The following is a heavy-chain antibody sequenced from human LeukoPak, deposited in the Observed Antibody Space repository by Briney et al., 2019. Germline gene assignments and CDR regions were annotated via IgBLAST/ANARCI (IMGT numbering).Heavy chain of an antibody. Sequence: GRSLRLSCAASGFTFSSYAMHWVRQAPGKGLEWVVVISYDGSNKYYADSVKGRFTISRDNSKNTLYLQMNSLRAEDTAVYYCARVRWELLLIDYWGQGTLVTVSS. CDR1: GFTFSSYA. V-gene: IGHV3-30-3*01. CDR3: ARVRWELLLIDY. D-gene: IGHD1-26*01. J-gene: IGHJ4*02. CDR2: ISYDGSNK.